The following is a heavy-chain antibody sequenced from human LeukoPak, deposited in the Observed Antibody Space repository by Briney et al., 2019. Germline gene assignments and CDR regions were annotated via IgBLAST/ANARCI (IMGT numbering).Heavy chain of an antibody. CDR2: INTNTGNP. CDR1: GYTFTSYG. J-gene: IGHJ4*02. D-gene: IGHD6-19*01. Sequence: ASVKVSCKASGYTFTSYGISWVRQAPGQGLEWMGWINTNTGNPTYAQGFTGRFVFSLDTSLSTAYLQISSLKTEDTAVYFCARGNRAVGVDSWGQGTLVTVSS. V-gene: IGHV7-4-1*02. CDR3: ARGNRAVGVDS.